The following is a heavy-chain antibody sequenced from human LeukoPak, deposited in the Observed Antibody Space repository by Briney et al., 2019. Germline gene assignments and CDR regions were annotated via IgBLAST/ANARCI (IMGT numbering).Heavy chain of an antibody. CDR2: IIPIFGTA. Sequence: SVKVSCKASGGTFSSYAISWVRQAPGQGLEWMGGIIPIFGTANYAQKFQGRVTITADKSTSTAYMELSSLRSEDTAVYYCARGKSIVATTPPVRGYYYYYMDVWGKGTTVTISS. V-gene: IGHV1-69*06. CDR1: GGTFSSYA. CDR3: ARGKSIVATTPPVRGYYYYYMDV. J-gene: IGHJ6*03. D-gene: IGHD5-12*01.